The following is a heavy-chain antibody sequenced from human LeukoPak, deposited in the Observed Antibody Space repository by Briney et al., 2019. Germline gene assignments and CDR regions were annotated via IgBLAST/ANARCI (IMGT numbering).Heavy chain of an antibody. CDR1: GFTFSSYW. J-gene: IGHJ4*02. CDR2: IKQDGSEI. D-gene: IGHD5-18*01. Sequence: PGGSLRLSCAVSGFTFSSYWMSWVRQGPGKGLEWVANIKQDGSEIYYVDSVKGRFTISRDNAKNSLYLQMNSLRDEDTAVYYCASGGYSYGLVYWGQGTLVTVSS. CDR3: ASGGYSYGLVY. V-gene: IGHV3-7*02.